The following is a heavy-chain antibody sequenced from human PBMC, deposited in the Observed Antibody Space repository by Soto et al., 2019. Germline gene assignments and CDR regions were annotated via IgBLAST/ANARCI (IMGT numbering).Heavy chain of an antibody. D-gene: IGHD3-3*01. J-gene: IGHJ4*02. V-gene: IGHV5-51*01. Sequence: GESLKISCKGSGYSFTSYWIGWVRQMPGKGLEWMGIIYPGDSDTRYSPSFQGQVTISADKSISTAYLQWSSLKASDTAMYYCARHRTFGVGLWSGYSDFDYWGQGTLVTVSS. CDR2: IYPGDSDT. CDR3: ARHRTFGVGLWSGYSDFDY. CDR1: GYSFTSYW.